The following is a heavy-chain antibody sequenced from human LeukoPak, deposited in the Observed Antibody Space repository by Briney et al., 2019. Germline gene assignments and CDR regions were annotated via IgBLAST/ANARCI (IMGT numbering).Heavy chain of an antibody. CDR2: IYYSGNT. CDR3: ARSLGHHDY. V-gene: IGHV4-59*01. J-gene: IGHJ4*02. CDR1: GYSISGYY. D-gene: IGHD7-27*01. Sequence: PSETLSLTCTVAGYSISGYYWSWIRQPPGKGLEWIGYIYYSGNTYYNPSLKSRVTISLDTSKNQFSLKLNSVAAADTAVYYCARSLGHHDYWGQGTLVTVSS.